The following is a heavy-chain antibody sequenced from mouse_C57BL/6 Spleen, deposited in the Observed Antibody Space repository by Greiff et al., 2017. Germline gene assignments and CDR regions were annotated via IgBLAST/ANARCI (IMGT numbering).Heavy chain of an antibody. V-gene: IGHV14-1*01. CDR2: IDPEDGDT. D-gene: IGHD1-1*01. CDR3: TTRDYYGSSPFAY. CDR1: GFNIKDYY. Sequence: EVQLQQSGAELVRPGASVKLSCTASGFNIKDYYMHWVKQRPEQGLEWIGRIDPEDGDTEYAPKFQGKATMTADTSSNTAYLQLSSLTSEDTAVYYCTTRDYYGSSPFAYWGQGTLVTVSA. J-gene: IGHJ3*01.